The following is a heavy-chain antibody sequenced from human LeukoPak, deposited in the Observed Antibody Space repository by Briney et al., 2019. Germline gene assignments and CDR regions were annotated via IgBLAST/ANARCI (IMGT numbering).Heavy chain of an antibody. CDR2: ISGDSSDI. D-gene: IGHD6-13*01. CDR1: GFTFKNYA. J-gene: IGHJ3*02. Sequence: PGGSLRLSCATSGFTFKNYAMNWVRQAPGKGLEWVSSISGDSSDIYYADSVKGRFTISRDNAKNPLYLQMNSLRAEDTAVYYCAREKDIWQQLVHDAFDIWGQGTMVTVSS. CDR3: AREKDIWQQLVHDAFDI. V-gene: IGHV3-21*01.